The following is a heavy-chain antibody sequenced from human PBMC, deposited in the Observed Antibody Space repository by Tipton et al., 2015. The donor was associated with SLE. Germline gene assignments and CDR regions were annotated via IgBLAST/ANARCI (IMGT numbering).Heavy chain of an antibody. CDR3: ARGPAVVSNPPYDY. CDR1: GGSISSTSYY. D-gene: IGHD5/OR15-5a*01. J-gene: IGHJ4*02. V-gene: IGHV4-39*07. CDR2: IYYSGST. Sequence: LRLSCTVSGGSISSTSYYWGWLRQPPGKGLEWIGIIYYSGSTYYNLSLKSRVTISVTTSKNQFSLKESSVTAADTAVYYWARGPAVVSNPPYDYRGQGTLVTVSS.